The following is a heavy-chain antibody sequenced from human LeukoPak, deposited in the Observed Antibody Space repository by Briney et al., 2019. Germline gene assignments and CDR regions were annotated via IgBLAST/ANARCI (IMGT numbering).Heavy chain of an antibody. CDR3: ARHQHQLVTGYDY. Sequence: SETLSLTCTVSGGSISSNCGNWIRQPPGKGLEWIGYSCSSGSTNYNPSLMSRVTISVDTSKKQFSLRLISVTAADTAVYYCARHQHQLVTGYDYWGQGTLVTVSS. D-gene: IGHD6-13*01. J-gene: IGHJ4*02. CDR2: SCSSGST. V-gene: IGHV4-59*08. CDR1: GGSISSNC.